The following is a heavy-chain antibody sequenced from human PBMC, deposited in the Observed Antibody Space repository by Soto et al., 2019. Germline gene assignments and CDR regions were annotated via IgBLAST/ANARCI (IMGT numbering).Heavy chain of an antibody. D-gene: IGHD3-3*01. CDR3: VRVSPGTIFRY. J-gene: IGHJ4*02. CDR1: GGSTSNSNW. V-gene: IGHV4-4*02. Sequence: SETLSLTCGVFGGSTSNSNWWTWVRQPPGKGLEWIGEIYHSGSTNYNSSLMSRVTISVDTSKNQFSLKLNSVTAADTAVYYCVRVSPGTIFRYWGQGTLVTVYS. CDR2: IYHSGST.